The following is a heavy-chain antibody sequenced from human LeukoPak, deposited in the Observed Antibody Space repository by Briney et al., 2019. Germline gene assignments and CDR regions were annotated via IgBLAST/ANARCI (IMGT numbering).Heavy chain of an antibody. CDR2: IYTSGST. CDR3: ARSYDILTGYIWFDP. J-gene: IGHJ5*02. CDR1: GGSISSYY. Sequence: PSETLTLTCTVSGGSISSYYWSWIRQPAGKGLEWIGRIYTSGSTNYNPSLKSRVTMSVDTSKNQFSLKLSSVTAADTAVYYCARSYDILTGYIWFDPWGEGTLVTVSS. V-gene: IGHV4-4*07. D-gene: IGHD3-9*01.